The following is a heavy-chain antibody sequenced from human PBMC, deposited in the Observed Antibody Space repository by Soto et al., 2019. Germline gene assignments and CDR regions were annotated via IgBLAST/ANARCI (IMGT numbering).Heavy chain of an antibody. D-gene: IGHD1-7*01. CDR1: GFTVSSNY. CDR2: IYSGGST. V-gene: IGHV3-53*01. CDR3: ARTQDNWNYQFDY. J-gene: IGHJ4*02. Sequence: GGSLRLSCAASGFTVSSNYMSWVRQAPGKGLEWVSVIYSGGSTYYADSVKGRFTISRDNSKNTLYLQMNSLRAEDTAVYYCARTQDNWNYQFDYWGQGTLVTVS.